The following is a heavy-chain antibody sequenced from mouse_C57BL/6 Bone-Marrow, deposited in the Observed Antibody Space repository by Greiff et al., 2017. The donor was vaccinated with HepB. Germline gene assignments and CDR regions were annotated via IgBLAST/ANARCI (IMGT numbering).Heavy chain of an antibody. CDR2: IYPGSGST. J-gene: IGHJ2*01. CDR3: ARRRDGYYVHFDY. CDR1: GYTFTSYW. V-gene: IGHV1-55*01. D-gene: IGHD2-3*01. Sequence: QVQLQQPGAELVKPGASVKMSCKASGYTFTSYWITWVKQRPGQGLEWIGDIYPGSGSTNYNEKFKSKATLTVDTSSSTAYMQLISLTSEDSAVYYCARRRDGYYVHFDYWGQGTTLTVSS.